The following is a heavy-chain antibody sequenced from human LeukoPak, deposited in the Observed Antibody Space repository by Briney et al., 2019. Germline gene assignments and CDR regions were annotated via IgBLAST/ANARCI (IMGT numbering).Heavy chain of an antibody. CDR3: AKDGATYLYYYYMDV. D-gene: IGHD1-26*01. Sequence: GGSLRLSCAASGFTFSNYAMSWVRQAPGKGLEWVSAISGSGGTPYYADSVKGRFSISRDNSRDTLYLQMNSLRAEDAAVYYCAKDGATYLYYYYMDVWGKGTTVTVSS. J-gene: IGHJ6*03. CDR1: GFTFSNYA. V-gene: IGHV3-23*01. CDR2: ISGSGGTP.